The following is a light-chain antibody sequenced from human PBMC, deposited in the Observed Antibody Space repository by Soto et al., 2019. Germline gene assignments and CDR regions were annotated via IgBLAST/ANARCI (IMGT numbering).Light chain of an antibody. V-gene: IGKV1-33*01. CDR3: QHYANYPIT. CDR1: QDISTH. J-gene: IGKJ3*01. CDR2: DAS. Sequence: DIQMTQSPSSLSASVGDRVTITCQASQDISTHLNWYQQKPGKAPNLLIYDASNLQTGVPSRFSGRGSGTDFTFTISSLQPEDIATYYCQHYANYPITFGPGNKLDLK.